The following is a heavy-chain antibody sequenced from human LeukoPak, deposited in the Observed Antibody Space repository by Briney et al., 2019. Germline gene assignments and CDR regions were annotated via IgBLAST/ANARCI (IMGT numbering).Heavy chain of an antibody. Sequence: GGSLRLSCAASGFTFDDYAMHWVRQAPGKGLEWVSLISWDGGSTYYADSVKGRFTISRDNSKNSLYLQMNSLRAEDTALYYCAKGPRYDFWSGYFDYWGQGTLVTVSS. CDR1: GFTFDDYA. CDR3: AKGPRYDFWSGYFDY. V-gene: IGHV3-43D*03. CDR2: ISWDGGST. D-gene: IGHD3-3*01. J-gene: IGHJ4*02.